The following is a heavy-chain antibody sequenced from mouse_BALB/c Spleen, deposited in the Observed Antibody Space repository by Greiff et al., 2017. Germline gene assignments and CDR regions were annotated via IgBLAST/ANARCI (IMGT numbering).Heavy chain of an antibody. CDR2: INPSTGYT. CDR3: ARDGNYVFDY. V-gene: IGHV1S26*01. CDR1: GYTFTSYW. Sequence: VQLQQSGAELVKPGASVKMSCKASGYTFTSYWMHWVKQRPGQGLEWIGYINPSTGYTEYNQKFKDKATLTADKSSSTAYMQLSSLTSEDSAVYYCARDGNYVFDYWGQGTTLTVSS. J-gene: IGHJ2*01. D-gene: IGHD2-1*01.